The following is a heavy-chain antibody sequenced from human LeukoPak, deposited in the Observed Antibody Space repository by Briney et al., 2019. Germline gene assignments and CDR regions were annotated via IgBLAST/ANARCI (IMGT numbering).Heavy chain of an antibody. CDR3: AKDFIAAGDY. D-gene: IGHD6-13*01. CDR1: GFTLSSYG. Sequence: GGSLRLSCAASGFTLSSYGMHWVRQAPGKGLEWVAFIRYDGSNKYYADSVKGRFTISRDNSKNTLYLQMNSLRAEGTAVYYCAKDFIAAGDYWGQGTLVTVSS. J-gene: IGHJ4*02. V-gene: IGHV3-30*02. CDR2: IRYDGSNK.